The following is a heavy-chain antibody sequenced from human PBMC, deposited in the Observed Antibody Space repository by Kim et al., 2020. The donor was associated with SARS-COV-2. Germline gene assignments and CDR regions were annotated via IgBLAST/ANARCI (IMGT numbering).Heavy chain of an antibody. Sequence: GGSLRLSCAASGFTFSSYAMHWVRQAPGKGLEWVAIISYDGSNKYYADSVKGRFTISRDNSKNTLYLQMNSVRAEDTAVYYCARESGTAMGGWGQGTLVTVSS. CDR3: ARESGTAMGG. D-gene: IGHD5-18*01. CDR2: ISYDGSNK. CDR1: GFTFSSYA. J-gene: IGHJ4*02. V-gene: IGHV3-30-3*01.